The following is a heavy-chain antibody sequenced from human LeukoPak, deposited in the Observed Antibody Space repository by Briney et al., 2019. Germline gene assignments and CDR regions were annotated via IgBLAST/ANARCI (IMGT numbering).Heavy chain of an antibody. CDR3: ARDNYYGSGSYYQSPPSYYGMDV. J-gene: IGHJ6*02. Sequence: GGSLRLSCAASGFTFSSYGMHWVRQAPGKGLEWVAVIWYDGTNKNYAESVKGRFTISRDNAMNTLYLQVNSLRAEDTAVYYCARDNYYGSGSYYQSPPSYYGMDVWGQGTTVTVSS. CDR1: GFTFSSYG. V-gene: IGHV3-33*01. CDR2: IWYDGTNK. D-gene: IGHD3-10*01.